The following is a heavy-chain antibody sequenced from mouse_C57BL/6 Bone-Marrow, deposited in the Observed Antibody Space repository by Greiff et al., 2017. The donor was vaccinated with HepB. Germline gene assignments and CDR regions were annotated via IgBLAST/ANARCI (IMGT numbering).Heavy chain of an antibody. Sequence: QVQLQQPGAELVRPGTSVKLSCKASGYTFTSYWMHWVKQRPGQGLEWIGVIDPSDSYTNYNQKFKGKATLTVDTSSSTAYMQLSSLTSEDSAVYQCARHSSGYLYYLVYWGQGTTLRVSS. CDR1: GYTFTSYW. D-gene: IGHD3-2*02. V-gene: IGHV1-59*01. CDR3: ARHSSGYLYYLVY. J-gene: IGHJ2*01. CDR2: IDPSDSYT.